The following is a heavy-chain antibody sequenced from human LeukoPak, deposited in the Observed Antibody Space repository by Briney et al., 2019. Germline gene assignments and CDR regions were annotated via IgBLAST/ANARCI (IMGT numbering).Heavy chain of an antibody. V-gene: IGHV3-21*01. CDR2: ISSSSGHL. CDR1: GLTYSTYA. J-gene: IGHJ4*02. CDR3: ASRYCTTTNCYAFDH. D-gene: IGHD2-2*01. Sequence: GPLRLSFAASGLTYSTYAMNWVRPAPGKGLEWVSSISSSSGHLIYSESVRGRFTISRDNAKNSLYLQMNRLTAEDTAVYYCASRYCTTTNCYAFDHWGQGTLVTVSS.